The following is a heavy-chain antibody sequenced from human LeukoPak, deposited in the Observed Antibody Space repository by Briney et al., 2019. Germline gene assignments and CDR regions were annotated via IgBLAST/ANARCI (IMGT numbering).Heavy chain of an antibody. CDR2: ISYDGSNK. V-gene: IGHV3-30*18. D-gene: IGHD5-12*01. Sequence: PGGSLRLSCAASGFTFSSYGMHWVRQAPGKGLEWVAVISYDGSNKYYADSVKGRFTISRDNSKNTLYLQMNSQRAEDTAVYYRAKAGYSGYDFDYWGQGTLVTVSS. CDR3: AKAGYSGYDFDY. J-gene: IGHJ4*02. CDR1: GFTFSSYG.